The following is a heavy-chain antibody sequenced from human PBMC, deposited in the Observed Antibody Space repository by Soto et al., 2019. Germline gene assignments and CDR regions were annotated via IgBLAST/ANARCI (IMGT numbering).Heavy chain of an antibody. J-gene: IGHJ4*02. Sequence: GGSLRLSCAASGFTFSSYAMSWVRQAPGKGLEWVSAISGSGGSTYYADSVKGRFTISRDNSKNTLYLQMNSLRAEDTAVYYCAKEGRAAAGKRGPYYFDYWGQGPLVTVSS. CDR2: ISGSGGST. V-gene: IGHV3-23*01. CDR1: GFTFSSYA. CDR3: AKEGRAAAGKRGPYYFDY. D-gene: IGHD6-13*01.